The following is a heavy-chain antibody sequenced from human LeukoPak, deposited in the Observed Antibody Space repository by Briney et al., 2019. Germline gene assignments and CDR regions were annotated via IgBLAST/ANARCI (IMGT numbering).Heavy chain of an antibody. CDR2: INPNSGDT. J-gene: IGHJ4*02. CDR1: GYTFTGYY. Sequence: ASVKVSCKASGYTFTGYYIHWVRQAPGQGLEWMGWINPNSGDTNYAQKFQGRVTMTRDTSISTAHMELSRLRSDDPAVYYCARGGDSTNFDYWGQGTLVTVSS. V-gene: IGHV1-2*02. CDR3: ARGGDSTNFDY. D-gene: IGHD4-11*01.